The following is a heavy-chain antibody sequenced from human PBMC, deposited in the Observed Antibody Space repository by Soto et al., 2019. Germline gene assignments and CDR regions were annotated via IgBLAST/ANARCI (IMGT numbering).Heavy chain of an antibody. D-gene: IGHD6-19*01. CDR3: ARDPDSSGWHVDY. Sequence: EVQLVASGGGLVQPGGSLSLSCAASGFTFSSYWMSWVRQAPGKGLEWVANIKQDGSEKYYVDSVKGRFTISRDNAKNSLYLQMNSLRAEDTAVYYCARDPDSSGWHVDYWGQGTLVTVSS. CDR1: GFTFSSYW. CDR2: IKQDGSEK. V-gene: IGHV3-7*01. J-gene: IGHJ4*02.